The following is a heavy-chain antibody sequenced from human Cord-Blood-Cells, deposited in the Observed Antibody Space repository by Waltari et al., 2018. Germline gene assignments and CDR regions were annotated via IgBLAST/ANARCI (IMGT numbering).Heavy chain of an antibody. J-gene: IGHJ3*02. Sequence: QVQLQESGPGLVKPSETLSLTCTVSGGSISSYYWSWIRQPPGKGLEWIGYIYYSGSTNYNPSLKSRVTISVDTSKNQFSLKLSSVTAADTAVYYCARLVKYYYGSGSYVFDIWGQGTMVTVSS. CDR1: GGSISSYY. CDR2: IYYSGST. V-gene: IGHV4-59*08. D-gene: IGHD3-10*01. CDR3: ARLVKYYYGSGSYVFDI.